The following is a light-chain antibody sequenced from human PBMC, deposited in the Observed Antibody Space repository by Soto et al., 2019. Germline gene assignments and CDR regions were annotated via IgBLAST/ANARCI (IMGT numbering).Light chain of an antibody. J-gene: IGKJ1*01. CDR3: QQYNNWWT. Sequence: EIVMTQSPATLSLSPGERATLSCRASQSVSSSYLAWYQQQPGQAPRLLIYGASTRATGIPARFSGSGSGTEFTLTISSLQSEDFAVYYCQQYNNWWTFGQGTKVDIK. CDR1: QSVSSSY. V-gene: IGKV3-15*01. CDR2: GAS.